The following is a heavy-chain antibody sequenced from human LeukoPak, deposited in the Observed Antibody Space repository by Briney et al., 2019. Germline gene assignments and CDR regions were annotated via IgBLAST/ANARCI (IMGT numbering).Heavy chain of an antibody. CDR1: GGTFSNYA. J-gene: IGHJ3*02. CDR3: ASTDYYDSRGYGGSFAI. Sequence: SVKVSCKASGGTFSNYAISWVRQAPGQGLEWMGGIIPMFDTPIYAQKFQGRVTITADESTSTVYMELSSLRSEDTAVYFCASTDYYDSRGYGGSFAIWGQGTMVTVSS. D-gene: IGHD3-22*01. CDR2: IIPMFDTP. V-gene: IGHV1-69*13.